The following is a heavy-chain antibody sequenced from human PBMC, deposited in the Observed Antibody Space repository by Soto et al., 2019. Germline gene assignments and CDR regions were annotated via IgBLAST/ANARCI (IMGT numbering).Heavy chain of an antibody. CDR3: ARYYDSSGYSFDY. J-gene: IGHJ4*02. D-gene: IGHD3-22*01. Sequence: SETLSLTCTVSGGSISSYYWSWIRQPPGKGLEWIGYIYYSGSTNYNPSLKSRVTISVDTSKNQFSLKLSSVTAADTAVYYCARYYDSSGYSFDYWGQGTLVTVSS. CDR2: IYYSGST. CDR1: GGSISSYY. V-gene: IGHV4-59*01.